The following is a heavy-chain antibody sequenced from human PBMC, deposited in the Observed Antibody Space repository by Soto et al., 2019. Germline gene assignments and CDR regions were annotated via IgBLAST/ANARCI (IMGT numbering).Heavy chain of an antibody. CDR3: ARVPFVGYFDWLDP. D-gene: IGHD3-9*01. V-gene: IGHV4-59*01. J-gene: IGHJ5*02. CDR2: INHPQGT. Sequence: AETLSLTFSVSGASIISYYWTGIRRRPGGGLQWIGYINHPQGTNANPSLRGRVHMSIATSMNQFSLRLPSVTPADTDVYYCARVPFVGYFDWLDPWGHGTLVTVSS. CDR1: GASIISYY.